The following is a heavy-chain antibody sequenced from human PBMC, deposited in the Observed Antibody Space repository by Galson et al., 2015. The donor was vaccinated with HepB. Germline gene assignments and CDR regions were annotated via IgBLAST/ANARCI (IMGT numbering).Heavy chain of an antibody. D-gene: IGHD7-27*01. CDR3: ARESMPGPWGDY. J-gene: IGHJ4*02. CDR1: GYTFSTYG. V-gene: IGHV1-18*01. CDR2: ISAKTGIT. Sequence: SVKVSCKASGYTFSTYGIGWVRQAPGQGLEWMGWISAKTGITRYAQKLQDRVTMTTDTSTSTAYMELRSLRSDDTAMYYCARESMPGPWGDYWGQGTLVTVSS.